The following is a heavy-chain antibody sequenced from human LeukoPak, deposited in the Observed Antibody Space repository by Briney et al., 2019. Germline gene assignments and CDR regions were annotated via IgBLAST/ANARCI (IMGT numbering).Heavy chain of an antibody. V-gene: IGHV4-34*01. CDR2: INHSGST. Sequence: SETLSLTCAVYGGSFSGYYWSWIRQRPGKGIEWIGEINHSGSTNYNPSLKSRVTISVDTSKNQFSLKLSSVTAADTAVYYCARSECGGSCYSSDWFDPWGQGTLVTVSS. D-gene: IGHD2-15*01. J-gene: IGHJ5*02. CDR1: GGSFSGYY. CDR3: ARSECGGSCYSSDWFDP.